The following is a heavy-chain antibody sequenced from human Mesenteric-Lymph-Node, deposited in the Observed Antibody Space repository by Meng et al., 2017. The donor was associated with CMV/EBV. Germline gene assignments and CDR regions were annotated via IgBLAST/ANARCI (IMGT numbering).Heavy chain of an antibody. CDR3: ASHRGLAGRYYFDY. V-gene: IGHV7-4-1*02. CDR2: ITAYTANP. CDR1: GYTFTTYA. Sequence: KASGYTFTTYAMNWVRKAPAQGVEWMGWITAYTANPASAPGFTGRFVLSLDTSVSTAYLQISNLKADDTAVYYCASHRGLAGRYYFDYWGQGSLVTVSS. D-gene: IGHD3-10*01. J-gene: IGHJ4*02.